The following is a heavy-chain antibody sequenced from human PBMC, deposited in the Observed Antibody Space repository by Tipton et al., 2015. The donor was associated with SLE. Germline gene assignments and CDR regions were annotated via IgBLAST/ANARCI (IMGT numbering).Heavy chain of an antibody. Sequence: SLKLSCAASGLTFSSYSMSWVRQTPGKGLEWVASVSSTSSYIYYADSVKGRFIISRDNAKNSLYLQMNSLRGEDTAVYYCARDPAVAGTRYFDYWGQGALVTVSS. CDR3: ARDPAVAGTRYFDY. D-gene: IGHD6-19*01. CDR1: GLTFSSYS. V-gene: IGHV3-21*01. J-gene: IGHJ4*02. CDR2: VSSTSSYI.